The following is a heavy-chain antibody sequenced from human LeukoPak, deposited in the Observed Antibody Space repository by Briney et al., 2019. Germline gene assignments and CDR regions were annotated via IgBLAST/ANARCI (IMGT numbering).Heavy chain of an antibody. CDR2: INYSGST. CDR1: GGSISSSSYY. CDR3: ARMRDIRIAARKYYYYYYMDV. D-gene: IGHD6-6*01. J-gene: IGHJ6*03. V-gene: IGHV4-39*01. Sequence: SETLSLTCTVSGGSISSSSYYWGWIRQPPGKGLEWIGSINYSGSTYYNPSLKSRVTISVDTSKTQFSLKLSSVTAADTAVYYCARMRDIRIAARKYYYYYYMDVWGKGTTVTVSS.